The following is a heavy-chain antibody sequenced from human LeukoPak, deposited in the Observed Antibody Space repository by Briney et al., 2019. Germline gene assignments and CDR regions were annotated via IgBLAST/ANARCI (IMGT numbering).Heavy chain of an antibody. V-gene: IGHV1-69*04. D-gene: IGHD5-18*01. CDR3: ARDQGLTAPPPYGLDV. CDR2: IIPALNIT. CDR1: GGTFSSSA. Sequence: SVKVSRTTSGGTFSSSAITWVRQAPGHGLEWMGRIIPALNITSYAQKFQGRVTITADTSTSTAYMELSSLRSEETAVYYCARDQGLTAPPPYGLDVWGQGTTVTVSS. J-gene: IGHJ6*02.